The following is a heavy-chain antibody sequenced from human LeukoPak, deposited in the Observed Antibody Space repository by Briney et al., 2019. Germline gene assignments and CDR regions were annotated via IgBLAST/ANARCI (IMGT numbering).Heavy chain of an antibody. J-gene: IGHJ4*02. CDR2: IIPIFGTA. V-gene: IGHV1-69*05. CDR3: ATSRDGYKFGKWTLIDY. Sequence: GASVKVSCKASGGTFSSYAISWVRQAPGQGLEWRGGIIPIFGTANYAQKFQGRVTITTDESTSTAYMELSSLRSEDTAVYYCATSRDGYKFGKWTLIDYWGQGTLVTVSS. CDR1: GGTFSSYA. D-gene: IGHD5-24*01.